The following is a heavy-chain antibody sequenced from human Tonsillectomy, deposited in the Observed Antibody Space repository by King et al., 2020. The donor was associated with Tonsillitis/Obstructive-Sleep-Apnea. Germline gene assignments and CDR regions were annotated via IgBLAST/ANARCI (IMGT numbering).Heavy chain of an antibody. CDR2: IRSRAYGGTT. D-gene: IGHD2-2*01. Sequence: QLVQSGGGLVQPGRSLRLSCTASGFTFGDYAMCWVRQGPGKGLEWVGFIRSRAYGGTTEYAASVKGRFTISRDDSKSIAYLQMNSLKTEDTAVYYCTKEYHTGVFDYWGQGTLVTVSS. V-gene: IGHV3-49*04. CDR1: GFTFGDYA. CDR3: TKEYHTGVFDY. J-gene: IGHJ4*02.